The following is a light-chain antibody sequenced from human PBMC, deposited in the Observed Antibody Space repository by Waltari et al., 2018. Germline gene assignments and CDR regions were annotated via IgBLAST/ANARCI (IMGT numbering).Light chain of an antibody. J-gene: IGLJ3*02. CDR3: QALGTGAWV. Sequence: YELTQPPSVSVSPGQTASITCSGDILGNKYASWYQQKPGQSPLLVIYQDTNRPSGIPGRFSGSKSGNAATLTISGTQAMDEADYYCQALGTGAWVFGGGTKLTVL. V-gene: IGLV3-1*01. CDR2: QDT. CDR1: ILGNKY.